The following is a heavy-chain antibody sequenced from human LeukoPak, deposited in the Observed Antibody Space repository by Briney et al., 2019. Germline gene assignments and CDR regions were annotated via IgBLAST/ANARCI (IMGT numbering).Heavy chain of an antibody. V-gene: IGHV3-23*01. CDR3: AKEYTGTFSPFPSYFDN. CDR1: GVTFSNYE. CDR2: ITGSGGRT. J-gene: IGHJ4*02. D-gene: IGHD1-26*01. Sequence: GGSLRLSCAASGVTFSNYEMNWGRQAPGKGLEWVSAITGSGGRTYYADSVKGRFTISRDNSKNTLYLQMNSLRAEDTAIYYCAKEYTGTFSPFPSYFDNWGQGTLVTVSS.